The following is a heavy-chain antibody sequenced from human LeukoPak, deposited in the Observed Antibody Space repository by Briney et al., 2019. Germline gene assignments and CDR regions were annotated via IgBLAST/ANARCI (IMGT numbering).Heavy chain of an antibody. Sequence: GGSLRLSCAASGFTFDDYGMSWVRQAPGKGLEWVSGINWNGGSTGYADSVKGRFTISRDNAKNSLYLQMNSLRAEDTAVYYCARDREMATGDAFDIWGQGTMVTVSS. J-gene: IGHJ3*02. D-gene: IGHD5-24*01. CDR3: ARDREMATGDAFDI. V-gene: IGHV3-20*04. CDR1: GFTFDDYG. CDR2: INWNGGST.